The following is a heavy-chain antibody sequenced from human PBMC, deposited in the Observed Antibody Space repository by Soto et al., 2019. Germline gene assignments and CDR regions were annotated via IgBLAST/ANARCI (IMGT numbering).Heavy chain of an antibody. V-gene: IGHV3-33*01. Sequence: GGSLRLSCAASGFTFSIYGMHWVRQAPGKGLEWVAVIWYDGSNKYYADSVKGRFTISRDNSKNTLYLQMNSLRAEDSAVYYCARDLGYCSGGSCYGYDAFDIWGQGTMVTVSS. CDR3: ARDLGYCSGGSCYGYDAFDI. J-gene: IGHJ3*02. CDR2: IWYDGSNK. D-gene: IGHD2-15*01. CDR1: GFTFSIYG.